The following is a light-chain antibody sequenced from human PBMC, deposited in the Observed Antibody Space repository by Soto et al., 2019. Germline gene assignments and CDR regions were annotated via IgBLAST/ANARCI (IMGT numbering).Light chain of an antibody. J-gene: IGKJ4*01. CDR1: QGINIA. CDR2: TAS. Sequence: DIQMTQSPSSVSASVGDRVTITCRASQGINIALAWFQQKPGEAPRLLIYTASTLHSGVPSRFSGSGAGTDFTLSIPSLQPEDFATYYCQQGHSFPLTFGGGTKVEIK. CDR3: QQGHSFPLT. V-gene: IGKV1-12*01.